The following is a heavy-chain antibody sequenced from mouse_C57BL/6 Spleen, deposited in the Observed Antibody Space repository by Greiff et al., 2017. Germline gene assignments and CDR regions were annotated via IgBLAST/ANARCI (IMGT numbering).Heavy chain of an antibody. J-gene: IGHJ3*01. V-gene: IGHV1-59*01. Sequence: QVQLQQPGAELVRPGTSVKLSCKASGYTFTSYWMHWVKQRPGQGLEWIGVIDPSDSYTNYNQKFKGKATLTVDTSSSTAYMQLSSLTSADSAVYYCAIEGYWGQGTLVTVSA. CDR3: AIEGY. CDR2: IDPSDSYT. CDR1: GYTFTSYW.